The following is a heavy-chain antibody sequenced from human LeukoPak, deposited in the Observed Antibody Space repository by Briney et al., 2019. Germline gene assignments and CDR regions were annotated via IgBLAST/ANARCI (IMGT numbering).Heavy chain of an antibody. CDR1: GFTFSSYS. CDR3: ARTDYDFWSGRFDP. D-gene: IGHD3-3*01. V-gene: IGHV3-21*01. J-gene: IGHJ5*02. Sequence: GGSLRLSCAASGFTFSSYSMNWVRQAPGKGLEWVSSISSSSSYIYYADSVKGRFTISRDNAKNSLYLQMNSLRAEDAAVYYCARTDYDFWSGRFDPWGQGTLVTVSS. CDR2: ISSSSSYI.